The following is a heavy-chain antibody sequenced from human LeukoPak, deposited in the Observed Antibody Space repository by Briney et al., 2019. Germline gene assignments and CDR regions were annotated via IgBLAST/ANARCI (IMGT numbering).Heavy chain of an antibody. V-gene: IGHV7-4-1*02. D-gene: IGHD2-15*01. Sequence: GASVKVSCKASGYTFTSHAMNWVRQAPGQGLEWMGWINTNTGNPTYAQGFTGRFVFSLDTSVSTAYLQISSLQAEDTAVYYCARDADRERDIVVVVADGGNWFDPWGQGTLVTVSS. CDR3: ARDADRERDIVVVVADGGNWFDP. CDR2: INTNTGNP. J-gene: IGHJ5*02. CDR1: GYTFTSHA.